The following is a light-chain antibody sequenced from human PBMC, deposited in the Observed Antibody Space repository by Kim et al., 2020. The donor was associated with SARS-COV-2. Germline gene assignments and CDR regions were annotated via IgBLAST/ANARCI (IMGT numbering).Light chain of an antibody. V-gene: IGKV3-15*01. CDR1: QSVTYK. CDR2: GAS. CDR3: QQYDDWPTT. Sequence: VSPGERATLSCRASQSVTYKVAWYQRKPGQAPRLLIYGASSRAAGIPATFSGSGSGTEFTLTITSLPSEDSAVYYCQQYDDWPTTFGQGTKVDIK. J-gene: IGKJ1*01.